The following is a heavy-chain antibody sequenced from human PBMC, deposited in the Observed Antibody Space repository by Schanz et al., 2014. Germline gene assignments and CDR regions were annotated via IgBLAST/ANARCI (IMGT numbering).Heavy chain of an antibody. D-gene: IGHD6-13*01. J-gene: IGHJ4*02. Sequence: EVQLVESGGGVVQPGGSLRLSCAASGFTFSTHAMSWVRQAPGKGLEWVSSISGDHRNTFYADSVRGRFTMSRDNSKNTLYLQMNSLRAGDAAVYYCARGLIAAAGGAFDYWGQGTLVAVSA. CDR2: ISGDHRNT. V-gene: IGHV3-23*04. CDR3: ARGLIAAAGGAFDY. CDR1: GFTFSTHA.